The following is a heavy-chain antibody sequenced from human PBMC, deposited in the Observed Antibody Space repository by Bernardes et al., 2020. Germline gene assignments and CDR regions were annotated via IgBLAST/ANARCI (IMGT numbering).Heavy chain of an antibody. CDR2: INTNTGNP. CDR3: ASWELRYYDFWSGYYQDAFDI. V-gene: IGHV7-4-1*02. D-gene: IGHD3-3*01. CDR1: GYTFTSYA. Sequence: ASVKVACKASGYTFTSYAMNWVRQAPGQGLEWMGWINTNTGNPTYAQGFTGRFVFSLDTSVSTAYLQISSLKAEDTAVYYCASWELRYYDFWSGYYQDAFDIWGQGTMVTVSS. J-gene: IGHJ3*02.